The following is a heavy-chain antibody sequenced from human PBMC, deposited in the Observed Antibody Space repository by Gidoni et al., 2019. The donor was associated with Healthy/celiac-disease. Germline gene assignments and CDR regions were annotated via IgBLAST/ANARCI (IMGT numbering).Heavy chain of an antibody. CDR2: ISSSGSTR. V-gene: IGHV3-48*03. CDR1: GFTFSSYE. D-gene: IGHD2-8*01. CDR3: ARDKVSIIYGMDV. J-gene: IGHJ6*02. Sequence: EVQLVESGRGLVQPGGSLRLSCAASGFTFSSYEMNWVRQAPGKGLEWVSYISSSGSTRYYADSVKGRFTISRDNAKNSLYLQMNSLRAEDTAVYYCARDKVSIIYGMDVWGQGTTVTVSS.